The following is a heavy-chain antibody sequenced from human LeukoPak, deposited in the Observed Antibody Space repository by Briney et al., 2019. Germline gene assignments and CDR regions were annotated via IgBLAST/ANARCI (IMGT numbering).Heavy chain of an antibody. CDR2: IYSGGST. J-gene: IGHJ4*02. D-gene: IGHD5-12*01. V-gene: IGHV3-53*01. CDR1: GFSVSSNY. CDR3: AREASSGGYGAPFDY. Sequence: GGSLRLYCAASGFSVSSNYMSWVRQAPGKGLEWVSVIYSGGSTYYADSVKGRFTISRDNSKNTLYLQMNSLRAEDTAVYYCAREASSGGYGAPFDYWGQGTLVTVSS.